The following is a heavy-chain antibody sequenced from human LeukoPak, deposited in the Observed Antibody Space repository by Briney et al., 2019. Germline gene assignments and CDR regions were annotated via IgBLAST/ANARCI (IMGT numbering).Heavy chain of an antibody. J-gene: IGHJ4*02. CDR2: ISSSGSTI. D-gene: IGHD6-19*01. Sequence: PGGSLRLSCAASGFTFSSYEMNWVRQAPGKGLEWVSYISSSGSTIYYADSVKGRFTISRDNAKNSLYLQMNSLRAEDTAVYYCASYGYSSGWPPNYWGQGTLATVSS. CDR3: ASYGYSSGWPPNY. V-gene: IGHV3-48*03. CDR1: GFTFSSYE.